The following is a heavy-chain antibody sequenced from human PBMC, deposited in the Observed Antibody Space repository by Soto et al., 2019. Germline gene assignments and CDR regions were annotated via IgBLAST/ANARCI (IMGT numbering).Heavy chain of an antibody. Sequence: GGSLRLSCAVSGFTFSSYGMHWVRQAPGKGLEWVAVISYDGSNKYYADSVKGRFTISRDNSKNTLYLQMNSLRAEDTAVYYCAKDLGSGYYKGFDYYYYYGMDVWGQGTTVTVSS. CDR3: AKDLGSGYYKGFDYYYYYGMDV. V-gene: IGHV3-30*18. CDR1: GFTFSSYG. J-gene: IGHJ6*02. D-gene: IGHD3-3*01. CDR2: ISYDGSNK.